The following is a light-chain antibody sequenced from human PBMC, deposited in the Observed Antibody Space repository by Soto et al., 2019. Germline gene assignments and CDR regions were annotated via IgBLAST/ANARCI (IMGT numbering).Light chain of an antibody. CDR2: KAS. J-gene: IGKJ1*01. CDR1: QSVSRW. V-gene: IGKV1-5*03. CDR3: QQYDVYSPWM. Sequence: DIQMTQSPSTLSASVGDRVTITCRASQSVSRWLAWYKQKPGEAPNPLIYKASNLESGVSSRFSGSGSGTEFTLTISSLQPDDSATYYCQQYDVYSPWMFGQGTKVEIK.